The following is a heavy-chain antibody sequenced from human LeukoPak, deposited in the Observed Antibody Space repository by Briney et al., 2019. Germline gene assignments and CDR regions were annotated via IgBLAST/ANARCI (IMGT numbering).Heavy chain of an antibody. CDR2: IYYSGST. J-gene: IGHJ2*01. CDR3: ARERWHVVVPARPQGEWCFDL. CDR1: GGSISSGDYY. Sequence: SQTLSLTCTVSGGSISSGDYYWSWIRQPPGKGLEWIGYIYYSGSTYYNPSLKSRVTISVDTSKNQFSLKLSSVTAADTAVYYCARERWHVVVPARPQGEWCFDLWGRGTLVTVSS. V-gene: IGHV4-30-4*08. D-gene: IGHD2-2*01.